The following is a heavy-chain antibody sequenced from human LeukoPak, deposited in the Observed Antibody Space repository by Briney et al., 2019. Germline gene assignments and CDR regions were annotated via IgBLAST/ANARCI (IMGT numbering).Heavy chain of an antibody. CDR3: AKDLITIFGVVIHPPDY. J-gene: IGHJ4*02. V-gene: IGHV3-30*02. D-gene: IGHD3-3*01. CDR2: IRYDGSNK. Sequence: PGRSLRLSCAASGFTFSSYGMHWVRQAPGKGLEWVAFIRYDGSNKYYADSVKGRFTISRDNSKNTLYLQMNSLRAEDTAVYYCAKDLITIFGVVIHPPDYWGQGTLVTVSS. CDR1: GFTFSSYG.